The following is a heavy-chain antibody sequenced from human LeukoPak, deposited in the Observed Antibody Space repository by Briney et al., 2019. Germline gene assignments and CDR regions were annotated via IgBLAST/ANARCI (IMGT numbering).Heavy chain of an antibody. CDR3: ARESTGRLYSFDY. J-gene: IGHJ4*02. CDR1: GGSTGRDY. Sequence: SETLSLTCTVSGGSTGRDYWSWIRQPPGKGLEWIAYVYYSGVTSYNPSLKSRVAISIDTSKNQFSLNLSSVTAADTAVYYCARESTGRLYSFDYWGQGTLVTVSS. V-gene: IGHV4-59*12. CDR2: VYYSGVT. D-gene: IGHD1-14*01.